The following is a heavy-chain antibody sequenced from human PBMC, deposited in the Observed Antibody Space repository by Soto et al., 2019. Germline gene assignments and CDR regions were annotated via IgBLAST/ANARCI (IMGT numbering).Heavy chain of an antibody. CDR3: ARQRGGSWSGYSDL. Sequence: SETLSLTCAVSGGSITSGNWWTWVRQPPGKGLEWIGEFFHSGSTTYNPSLRSRVPISVDKHKNHFSLNLSSLTAADTAVFYCARQRGGSWSGYSDLWGPGSLVNVSS. CDR2: FFHSGST. CDR1: GGSITSGNW. V-gene: IGHV4-4*02. D-gene: IGHD3-3*01. J-gene: IGHJ4*02.